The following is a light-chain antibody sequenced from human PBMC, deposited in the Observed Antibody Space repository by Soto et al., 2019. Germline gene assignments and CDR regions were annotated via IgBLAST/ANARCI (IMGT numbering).Light chain of an antibody. CDR2: GAS. CDR1: QGISTY. Sequence: DIQLTQSPSFLSASVGDRVTITCRASQGISTYLAWYLQRPGKAPKLLIYGASTLQSGVPSRFSGSGFGEEFYFLIRRLEAEDFGTYYCQQLNSDWYAFGQGTKLEIK. V-gene: IGKV1-9*01. J-gene: IGKJ2*01. CDR3: QQLNSDWYA.